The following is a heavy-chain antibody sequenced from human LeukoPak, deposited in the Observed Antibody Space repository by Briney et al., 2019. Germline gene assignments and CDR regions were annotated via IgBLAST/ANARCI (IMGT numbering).Heavy chain of an antibody. J-gene: IGHJ4*02. Sequence: GGSLRLSCAASGFTFSSYAVHWVRQAPGKWLGWVAVISYDGSNKYYADSVEGRFTNSRDNSKNTMYLQMNSLRAEDTAVYYCARDSCSGGSCYEYSSGLYGKYYFDYWGQGTLVTVSS. CDR1: GFTFSSYA. D-gene: IGHD2-15*01. CDR2: ISYDGSNK. CDR3: ARDSCSGGSCYEYSSGLYGKYYFDY. V-gene: IGHV3-30*04.